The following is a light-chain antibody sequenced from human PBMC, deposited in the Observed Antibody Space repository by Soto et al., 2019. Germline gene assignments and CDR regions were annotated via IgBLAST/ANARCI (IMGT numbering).Light chain of an antibody. J-gene: IGKJ3*01. Sequence: EIVLTQSPDTLSLSPGERATLSCRASQSVSSSLAWYQQKPGQAPRLLIYDASNRATGIPARFSGSGSGTYFTLTLSSLEPEDLAVSYCQQLSKWPPEGTFGRGTKVDIK. CDR3: QQLSKWPPEGT. CDR2: DAS. V-gene: IGKV3-11*01. CDR1: QSVSSS.